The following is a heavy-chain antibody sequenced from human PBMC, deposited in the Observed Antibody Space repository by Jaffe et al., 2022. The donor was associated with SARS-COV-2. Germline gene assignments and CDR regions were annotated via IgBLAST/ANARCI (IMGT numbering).Heavy chain of an antibody. CDR1: GFAFSYCA. V-gene: IGHV3-23*04. J-gene: IGHJ4*02. CDR3: AKRYSSVTYYKAFDY. CDR2: ISGDGGSGDESST. D-gene: IGHD3-10*01. Sequence: EVQLVESGGGLVQPGGSLRLSCAASGFAFSYCAMYWVRQAPGKGLEWVSGISGDGGSGDESSTYYADSVKGRFTISRDNSKNTLYLQMNSLRAEDTAVYYCAKRYSSVTYYKAFDYWGQGTLVTVSS.